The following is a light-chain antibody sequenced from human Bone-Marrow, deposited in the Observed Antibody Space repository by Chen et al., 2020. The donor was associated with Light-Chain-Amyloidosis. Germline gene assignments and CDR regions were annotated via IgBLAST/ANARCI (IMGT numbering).Light chain of an antibody. CDR1: QSVSSN. J-gene: IGKJ1*01. CDR2: GGC. CDR3: EQYNNWPPRT. Sequence: EIVMTQSPATLSVSPGERATLSCRAGQSVSSNLAWYQEKPGQAPRLLIYGGCTRATGIPTRLSGSRFGTGFTLTISRLQSEDIAVYNCEQYNNWPPRTFGQGTKVEIK. V-gene: IGKV3-15*01.